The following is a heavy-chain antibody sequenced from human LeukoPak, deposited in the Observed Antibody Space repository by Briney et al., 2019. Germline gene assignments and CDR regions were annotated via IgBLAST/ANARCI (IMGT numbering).Heavy chain of an antibody. CDR1: GYTFTSYD. CDR3: AREYYYDSSGYSSDAFDI. CDR2: MNPNSGNT. D-gene: IGHD3-22*01. J-gene: IGHJ3*02. V-gene: IGHV1-8*01. Sequence: ASVKVSCKASGYTFTSYDINWVRQATGQGLEWMGWMNPNSGNTGYAQKFQGRVTMTRDTSISTAYMELSRLRSDDTAVYYCAREYYYDSSGYSSDAFDIWGQGTMVTVSS.